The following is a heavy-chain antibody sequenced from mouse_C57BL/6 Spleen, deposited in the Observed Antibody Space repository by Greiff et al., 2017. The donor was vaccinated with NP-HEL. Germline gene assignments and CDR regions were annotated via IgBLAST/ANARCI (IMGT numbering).Heavy chain of an antibody. CDR2: ISSGSSTI. D-gene: IGHD2-3*01. CDR1: GFTFSDYG. Sequence: EVKVVESGGGLVKPGGSLKLSCAASGFTFSDYGMHWVRQAPEKGLEWVAYISSGSSTIYYADTVKGRFTISRDNAKNTLFLQMTSLRSEDTAMYYCARQDGYPFAYWGQGTLVTVSA. J-gene: IGHJ3*01. V-gene: IGHV5-17*01. CDR3: ARQDGYPFAY.